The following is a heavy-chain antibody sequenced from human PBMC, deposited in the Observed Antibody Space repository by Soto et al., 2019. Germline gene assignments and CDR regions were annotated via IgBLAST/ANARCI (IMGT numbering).Heavy chain of an antibody. CDR3: ARDKDLQPTVWGF. J-gene: IGHJ4*02. Sequence: SETLSLTCTVSGDSMATGGHYYNWIRQVPGKGLEWIGYVYYSGATHYTPSLRARATISRDTSKNQFSLRLISVTAADTALYYCARDKDLQPTVWGFWGQGIQVTAPQ. CDR2: VYYSGAT. D-gene: IGHD3-16*01. CDR1: GDSMATGGHY. V-gene: IGHV4-31*03.